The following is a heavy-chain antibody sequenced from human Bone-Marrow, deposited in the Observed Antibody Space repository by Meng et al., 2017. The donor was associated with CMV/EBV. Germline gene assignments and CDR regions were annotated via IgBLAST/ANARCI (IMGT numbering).Heavy chain of an antibody. CDR2: IRPDGGEQ. V-gene: IGHV3-7*01. CDR1: GFPFSNCW. D-gene: IGHD6-19*01. Sequence: GESLKISCAASGFPFSNCWMSWVRQAPEMGLEWVATIRPDGGEQYYRESAQGRFNISRDNAKHTLYLQMSSLRGDDTAVYYCARDPGRDNSGKSWATFDFWGQGVPVTVSS. CDR3: ARDPGRDNSGKSWATFDF. J-gene: IGHJ4*02.